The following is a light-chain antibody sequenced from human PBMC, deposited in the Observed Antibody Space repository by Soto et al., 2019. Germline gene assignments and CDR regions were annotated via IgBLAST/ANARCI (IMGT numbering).Light chain of an antibody. V-gene: IGKV3-15*01. Sequence: EIVITQSLATLSVSTGERATLSCRASQTISTNLAWFQHKPGQAPRLLIYGASTRATAIPGRFSGSGSGTEFTLTINNVQSDDFAVYFCQQYKSWPPITFCQGARLEN. CDR3: QQYKSWPPIT. CDR2: GAS. J-gene: IGKJ5*01. CDR1: QTISTN.